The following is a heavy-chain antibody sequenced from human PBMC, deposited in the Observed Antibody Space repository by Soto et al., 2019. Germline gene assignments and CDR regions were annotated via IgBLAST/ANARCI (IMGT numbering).Heavy chain of an antibody. CDR3: LTDRGAGSDNGYSREDH. V-gene: IGHV3-15*01. Sequence: EVQLVESGGGLVKPGESLKLSCATSGFTFANAWMSWVRQAPGKGLEWVGRMKSKTDAGTTDFAAPVQGRFSISRDDAKNTGDLHMTNVKGEDTARYYCLTDRGAGSDNGYSREDHWGQGTLVTVSS. CDR2: MKSKTDAGTT. J-gene: IGHJ4*02. CDR1: GFTFANAW. D-gene: IGHD2-15*01.